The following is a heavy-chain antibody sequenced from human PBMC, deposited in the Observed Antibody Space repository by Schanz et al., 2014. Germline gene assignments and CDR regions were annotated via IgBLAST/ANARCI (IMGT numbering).Heavy chain of an antibody. CDR3: ARVVFFCDSSSCMNFYYMDV. CDR1: GFTFSDYY. D-gene: IGHD2-21*01. J-gene: IGHJ6*03. V-gene: IGHV3-11*01. Sequence: QVQLVESGGGVVRPGGSLRLSCAASGFTFSDYYMTWIRQAPGKGLEWVSSISHTGETQHSADSVQGRFTISRDNAKNSLYLQLSSLQGEDTAVYFCARVVFFCDSSSCMNFYYMDVWGKGTTVTVSS. CDR2: ISHTGETQ.